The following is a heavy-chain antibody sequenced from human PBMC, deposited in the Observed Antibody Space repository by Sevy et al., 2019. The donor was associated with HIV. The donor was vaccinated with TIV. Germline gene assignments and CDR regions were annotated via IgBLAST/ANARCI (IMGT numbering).Heavy chain of an antibody. CDR3: TRAMYYHDSGSYYGMDV. V-gene: IGHV3-49*03. D-gene: IGHD3-10*01. CDR1: GFNLGDYV. CDR2: IRSKAYGETR. Sequence: GGSLRLSCRASGFNLGDYVMSWFRQAPGKGLDWVGFIRSKAYGETREYAASVKGRVTISREDSKCIAYLQMHRLKTEDTGRYYCTRAMYYHDSGSYYGMDVWGQGTTVTVSS. J-gene: IGHJ6*02.